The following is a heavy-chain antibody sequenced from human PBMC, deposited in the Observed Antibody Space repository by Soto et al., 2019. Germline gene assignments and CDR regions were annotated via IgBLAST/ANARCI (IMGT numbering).Heavy chain of an antibody. Sequence: EVQLVESGGGLVQPGGSLRLSCAASGFTFSNYWMHWVRQAPGKGLVWVSRINRDGSSTSYADSVKGRFTISRDNAKNTLYLQMNSLRAEDTAAYYCARVGDDSTGYKYWGQGTLVTVSS. V-gene: IGHV3-74*01. CDR3: ARVGDDSTGYKY. CDR2: INRDGSST. J-gene: IGHJ4*02. CDR1: GFTFSNYW. D-gene: IGHD3-22*01.